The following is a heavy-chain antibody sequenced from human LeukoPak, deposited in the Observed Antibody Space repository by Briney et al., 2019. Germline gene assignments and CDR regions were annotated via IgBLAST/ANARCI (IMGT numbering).Heavy chain of an antibody. V-gene: IGHV3-33*08. Sequence: GGSLRLSCAASGFTFSSYAMHWVRQAPGKGLEWVAVIWYDGSNKYYADSVKGRFTISRDNSKNTLYLQMNSLRAEDTAVYYCAREYGDFAFDYWGQGTLVTVSS. CDR1: GFTFSSYA. J-gene: IGHJ4*02. CDR2: IWYDGSNK. D-gene: IGHD4-17*01. CDR3: AREYGDFAFDY.